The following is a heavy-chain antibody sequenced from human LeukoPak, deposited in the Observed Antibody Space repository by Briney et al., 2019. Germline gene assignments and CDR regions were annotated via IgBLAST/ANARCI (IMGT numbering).Heavy chain of an antibody. J-gene: IGHJ4*02. CDR3: ARIQYRGYSYAPLGY. D-gene: IGHD5-18*01. CDR1: GGSISSSSYY. V-gene: IGHV4-39*07. Sequence: PSETLSLTCTVSGGSISSSSYYWGWIRQPPGKGLEWIGSMYYSGSTYYNPSLKSRVTISVDTSKNQFSLKLSSVTAEDTAVYYCARIQYRGYSYAPLGYWGQGTLVTVSS. CDR2: MYYSGST.